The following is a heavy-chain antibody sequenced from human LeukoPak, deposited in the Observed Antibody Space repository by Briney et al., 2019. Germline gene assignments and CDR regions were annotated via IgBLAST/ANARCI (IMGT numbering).Heavy chain of an antibody. V-gene: IGHV4-59*01. CDR1: GGSISSYY. Sequence: SETLSLTCTVSGGSISSYYWSWIRQPPGKGLEWIGYIYYSGSTNYNPSLKSRVTISVDTSKNQFSLKLSSVTAADTAVYYCARPRGKAGWFDPWGQGTLVTVSS. CDR3: ARPRGKAGWFDP. D-gene: IGHD6-19*01. J-gene: IGHJ5*02. CDR2: IYYSGST.